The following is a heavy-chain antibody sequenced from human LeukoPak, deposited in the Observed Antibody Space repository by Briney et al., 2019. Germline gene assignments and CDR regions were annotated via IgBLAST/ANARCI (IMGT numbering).Heavy chain of an antibody. V-gene: IGHV3-23*01. CDR2: ISGSGGST. Sequence: GGSLRLSCAASGFTFSSYAMSWVRQAPGKGLEWVSAISGSGGSTYYVDSVKGRFTISRDNSKNTLYLQMNSLRAEDTAVYYCAKVPNYDSSGYYSVYFDYWGQGTLVTVSS. CDR1: GFTFSSYA. D-gene: IGHD3-22*01. CDR3: AKVPNYDSSGYYSVYFDY. J-gene: IGHJ4*02.